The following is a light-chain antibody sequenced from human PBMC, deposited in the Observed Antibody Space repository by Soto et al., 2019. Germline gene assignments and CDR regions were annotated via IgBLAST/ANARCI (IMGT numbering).Light chain of an antibody. Sequence: DIQMTQSPSPLSASVGDRVTITCRASQSISSWLAWYQQKPGKAPKLLIYKASSLESGVPSRFSGRGSGTEFTLTISSLQPDDVATYDCQQYNSYSWTFGQGTKVEIK. V-gene: IGKV1-5*03. CDR3: QQYNSYSWT. CDR2: KAS. CDR1: QSISSW. J-gene: IGKJ1*01.